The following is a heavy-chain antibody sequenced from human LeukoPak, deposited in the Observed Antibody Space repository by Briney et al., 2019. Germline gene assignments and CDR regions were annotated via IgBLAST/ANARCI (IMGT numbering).Heavy chain of an antibody. J-gene: IGHJ6*04. D-gene: IGHD3-10*02. Sequence: PGGSLRLSCAASGFTFSTYSMHWVRQAPGKGLEWVSSISSSSSYIYYADSVKGRFTISRDNAKNALYLQMNSLRAEDTACYYCAELGITMIGGVGGRGTTVTLSS. CDR1: GFTFSTYS. CDR2: ISSSSSYI. V-gene: IGHV3-21*01. CDR3: AELGITMIGGV.